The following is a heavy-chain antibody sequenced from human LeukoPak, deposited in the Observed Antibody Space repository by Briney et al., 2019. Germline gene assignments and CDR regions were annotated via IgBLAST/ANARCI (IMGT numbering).Heavy chain of an antibody. CDR2: INSGATSE. D-gene: IGHD2-8*02. Sequence: PGGSLRLSCTASGGIFSNFERNWVRQAPGKGLQWVAYINSGATSEYYADSVKGRFIISRDNAKNSLYLQMNRLGVQDTAIYYCARVICTGGSCFQNDYWGQGTLVTVSS. J-gene: IGHJ4*02. V-gene: IGHV3-48*03. CDR3: ARVICTGGSCFQNDY. CDR1: GGIFSNFE.